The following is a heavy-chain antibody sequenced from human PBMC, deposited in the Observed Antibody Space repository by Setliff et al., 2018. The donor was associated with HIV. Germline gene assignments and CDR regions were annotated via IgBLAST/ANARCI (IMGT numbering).Heavy chain of an antibody. J-gene: IGHJ3*01. CDR2: SSSDGTST. D-gene: IGHD3-9*01. CDR3: VRGGSKETLTILKAFDA. CDR1: GFTFSDYY. V-gene: IGHV3-11*06. Sequence: PGGSLRLSCAASGFTFSDYYMSWIRRAPGKGLEWVSYISSSSDGTSTSYADSVKGRFTISRDNAKNTLDLQMNSLRAEDTAVYYCVRGGSKETLTILKAFDAWGQGTLVTVSS.